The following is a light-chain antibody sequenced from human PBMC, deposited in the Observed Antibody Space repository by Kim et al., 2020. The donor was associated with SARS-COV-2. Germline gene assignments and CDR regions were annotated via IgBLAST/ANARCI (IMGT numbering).Light chain of an antibody. CDR2: GAS. Sequence: EIVMTQSPATLSVSPGERVTLSCRASQSVCSNLAWYQKKLGQPPRLLIYGASTRATGIPARFSGSGSGTEFTLTISSLQSEDSAVYYCQQYNNWPLNFGQGTKLEI. CDR3: QQYNNWPLN. CDR1: QSVCSN. J-gene: IGKJ2*01. V-gene: IGKV3-15*01.